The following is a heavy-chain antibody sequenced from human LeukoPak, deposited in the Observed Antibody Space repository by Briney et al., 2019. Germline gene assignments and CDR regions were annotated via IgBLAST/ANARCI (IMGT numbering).Heavy chain of an antibody. V-gene: IGHV3-23*01. Sequence: GGSLRLSCAPSGLTFSSYAMSWVRQARGEGLEWVLAIRGSGGSTYYADSVKCRFTISRDNSNNTLYLQMNSLRAEDTAVYYCAKGISVRYGDYVDYWRQGTLVTVSS. J-gene: IGHJ4*02. CDR2: IRGSGGST. CDR3: AKGISVRYGDYVDY. D-gene: IGHD4-17*01. CDR1: GLTFSSYA.